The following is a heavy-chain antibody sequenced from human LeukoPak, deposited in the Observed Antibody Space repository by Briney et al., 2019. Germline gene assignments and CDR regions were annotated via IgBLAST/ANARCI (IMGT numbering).Heavy chain of an antibody. D-gene: IGHD2-15*01. J-gene: IGHJ4*02. CDR2: IHSSGST. CDR3: VRPGQSSWWVYFNY. CDR1: GGSISTFYY. Sequence: SETLSLTCTVSGGSISTFYYWTWLRQTPGKGLEWIGNIHSSGSTSYNPSLKSRVSMSIDTSKNQFSLRLTSVTAADTAVYYCVRPGQSSWWVYFNYRGQGAVVLVSS. V-gene: IGHV4-4*09.